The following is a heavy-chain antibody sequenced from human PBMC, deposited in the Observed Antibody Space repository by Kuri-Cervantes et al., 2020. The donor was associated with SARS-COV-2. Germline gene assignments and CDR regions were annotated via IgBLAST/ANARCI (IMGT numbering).Heavy chain of an antibody. CDR3: ARDCSGTDCNVIVYALSD. J-gene: IGHJ4*02. CDR2: INPSGGST. CDR1: GYTFTSYY. V-gene: IGHV1-46*01. Sequence: ASVKVSCKASGYTFTSYYMHWVRRAPGQGLEWMGIINPSGGSTSYAQKFQGRVTMTRDTSTSTVYMELSSLRSEDTAVYYCARDCSGTDCNVIVYALSDWGQGTLVTVSS. D-gene: IGHD2-8*01.